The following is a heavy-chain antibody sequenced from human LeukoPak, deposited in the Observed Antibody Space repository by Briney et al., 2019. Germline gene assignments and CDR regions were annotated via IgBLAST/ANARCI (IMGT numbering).Heavy chain of an antibody. Sequence: GGSLRLSCAASGFTFSSYSMNWVRQAPGKGLEWVSSISSSSSYIYYADSVKGRFTISRDNAKNSLYLQMNSLRAEDTAVYYCARVFKAAGTFYYYGMDVWGQGTTVTVSS. J-gene: IGHJ6*02. CDR2: ISSSSSYI. CDR1: GFTFSSYS. V-gene: IGHV3-21*01. D-gene: IGHD6-13*01. CDR3: ARVFKAAGTFYYYGMDV.